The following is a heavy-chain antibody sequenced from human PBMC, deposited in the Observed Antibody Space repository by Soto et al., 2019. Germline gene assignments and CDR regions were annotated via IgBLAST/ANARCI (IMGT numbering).Heavy chain of an antibody. CDR1: ACSYSDHD. D-gene: IGHD1-1*01. CDR2: PSRGGSPL. CDR3: ARDPDTTSKVDY. J-gene: IGHJ4*02. V-gene: IGHV3-11*01. Sequence: PWVTLRLPGAACACSYSDHDISRIRQAPGKQLETDPYPSRGGSPLYDTDCVKGRFRISRDNTRNSLHLQMNGLRADDTAVYYCARDPDTTSKVDYWGQGALVHVCS.